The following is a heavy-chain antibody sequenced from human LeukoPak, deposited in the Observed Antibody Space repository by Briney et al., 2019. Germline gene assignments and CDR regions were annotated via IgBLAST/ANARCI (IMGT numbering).Heavy chain of an antibody. V-gene: IGHV3-21*01. CDR3: ARGSISIAVAADAFDI. CDR2: MSSSSKYI. CDR1: GFTFSSYS. Sequence: GRSLRLSCAASGFTFSSYSMNWVRHAPGKGLECVSSMSSSSKYIYYADSVKGLFTISRDNAKNSLFLQMNSLRAEDTAVYYRARGSISIAVAADAFDIWGQGTMVTVSS. D-gene: IGHD6-19*01. J-gene: IGHJ3*02.